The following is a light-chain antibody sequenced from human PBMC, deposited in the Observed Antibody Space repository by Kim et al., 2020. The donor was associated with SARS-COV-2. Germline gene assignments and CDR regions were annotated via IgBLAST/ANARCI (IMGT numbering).Light chain of an antibody. CDR3: AVWDDSLSGSWV. J-gene: IGLJ3*02. CDR2: RNN. V-gene: IGLV1-47*01. CDR1: SSNIGSNY. Sequence: RVTISCSETSSNIGSNYVYWYQQLPGTAPKLLIYRNNQRPSGVPDRFSGSKSGTSASLAISGLRSEDEADYYCAVWDDSLSGSWVFGGGTQLTVL.